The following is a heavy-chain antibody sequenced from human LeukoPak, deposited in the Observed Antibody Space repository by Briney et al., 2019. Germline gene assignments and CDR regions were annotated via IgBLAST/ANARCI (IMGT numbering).Heavy chain of an antibody. D-gene: IGHD5-12*01. V-gene: IGHV4-4*07. Sequence: SETLSLTCTVSGGSISSYYWSWIRQPAGKGLEWIGRIYTSGSTNYNPSLKSRVTMSVDTSKNQFSLKLSSVTAADTAMYYCARHDGRNSGYAWGWFDPWGQGTLVTVSS. CDR3: ARHDGRNSGYAWGWFDP. CDR1: GGSISSYY. J-gene: IGHJ5*02. CDR2: IYTSGST.